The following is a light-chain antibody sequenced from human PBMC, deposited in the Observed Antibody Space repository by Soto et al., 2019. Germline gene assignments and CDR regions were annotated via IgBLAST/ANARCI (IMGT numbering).Light chain of an antibody. V-gene: IGKV1-39*01. Sequence: DIQMTQSPSSLSASVGDRVTITCRASQSISSYLNWYQQKPGKAPKLLIYAASSLQSGVPPRFSGSGSEADFTLPISSLQPDDFATYYCQQSYSTPRTFGQGTKVEIK. CDR1: QSISSY. CDR3: QQSYSTPRT. CDR2: AAS. J-gene: IGKJ1*01.